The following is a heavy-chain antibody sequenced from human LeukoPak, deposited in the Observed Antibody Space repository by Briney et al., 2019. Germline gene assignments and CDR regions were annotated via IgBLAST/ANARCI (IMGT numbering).Heavy chain of an antibody. J-gene: IGHJ6*03. CDR3: AGDRDKIVVVAAPRVNYYMDV. Sequence: PSETLSLTCTVSGGSISSSSYYWGWIRQPPGKGLEWIGSIYYSGSTYYNPSLKSPVTISVATSKNQFSLKLSSVTAADTAVDYCAGDRDKIVVVAAPRVNYYMDVWGKGTTVTVSS. V-gene: IGHV4-39*07. CDR1: GGSISSSSYY. D-gene: IGHD2-21*02. CDR2: IYYSGST.